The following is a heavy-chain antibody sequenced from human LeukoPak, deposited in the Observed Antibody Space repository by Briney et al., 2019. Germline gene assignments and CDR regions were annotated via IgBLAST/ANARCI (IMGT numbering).Heavy chain of an antibody. Sequence: GGSLRLSCAASGFAFSSYAMSWVRQPPGKGLEWVSAISGSGDSTYYADSVKGRFTISRDNSKNTLYLQMNSLRAEDTAVYYCSKDLRGDIVVVVAAALGQGTLVTVSS. CDR2: ISGSGDST. V-gene: IGHV3-23*01. CDR3: SKDLRGDIVVVVAAA. CDR1: GFAFSSYA. J-gene: IGHJ5*02. D-gene: IGHD2-15*01.